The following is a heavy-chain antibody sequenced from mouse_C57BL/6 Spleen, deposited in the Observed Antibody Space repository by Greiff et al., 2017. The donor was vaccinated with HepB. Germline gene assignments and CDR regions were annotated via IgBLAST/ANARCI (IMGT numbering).Heavy chain of an antibody. V-gene: IGHV5-4*01. Sequence: EVQGVESGGGLVKPGGSLKLSCAASGFTFSSYAMSWVRQTPEKRLEWVATISDGGSYTYYPDNVKGRFTISRDNAKNNLYLQMSHLKSEDTAMYYCARDRGNYPFAYWGQGTLVTVSA. CDR1: GFTFSSYA. CDR2: ISDGGSYT. J-gene: IGHJ3*01. D-gene: IGHD2-1*01. CDR3: ARDRGNYPFAY.